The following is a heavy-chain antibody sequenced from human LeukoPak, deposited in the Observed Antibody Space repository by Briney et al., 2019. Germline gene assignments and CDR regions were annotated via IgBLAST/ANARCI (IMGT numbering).Heavy chain of an antibody. V-gene: IGHV3-23*01. CDR2: ISGSGGST. D-gene: IGHD3-22*01. CDR1: GFTVSSTY. Sequence: GGSLRLSCAASGFTVSSTYMSWVRQAPGKGLEWVSAISGSGGSTYYADSVKGRFTISRDNSKNTLYLQMNSLRAEDTAVCYCAKDPIYYYDSSGYFDYWGQGTLVTVSS. CDR3: AKDPIYYYDSSGYFDY. J-gene: IGHJ4*02.